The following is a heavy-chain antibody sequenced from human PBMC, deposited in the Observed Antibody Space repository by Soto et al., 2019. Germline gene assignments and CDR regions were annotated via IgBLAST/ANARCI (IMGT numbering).Heavy chain of an antibody. J-gene: IGHJ4*02. CDR3: ASRAPVYY. CDR1: GFTFSRDA. Sequence: GGDPRPSCADSGFTFSRDALSWFRQAPLRGLEWVSSISGSGGSTYYADSVKGRFTISRDNSKNTLYLQMNSLGAEDTAVYYCASRAPVYYWGQGTLATDSS. CDR2: ISGSGGST. V-gene: IGHV3-23*01.